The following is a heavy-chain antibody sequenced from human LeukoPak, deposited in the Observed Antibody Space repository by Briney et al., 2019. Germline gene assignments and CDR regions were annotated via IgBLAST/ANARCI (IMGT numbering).Heavy chain of an antibody. D-gene: IGHD2-2*01. CDR3: ARAFTRYPSGDY. J-gene: IGHJ4*02. Sequence: GASVKVFCKASGYTFTSYYMHWVRQAPGQGLEWMGIINPSGGSTSYAQKFQGRVTMTRDTPTSTVYMELSSLRSEDTAVYYCARAFTRYPSGDYWGQGTLVTVSP. CDR2: INPSGGST. V-gene: IGHV1-46*01. CDR1: GYTFTSYY.